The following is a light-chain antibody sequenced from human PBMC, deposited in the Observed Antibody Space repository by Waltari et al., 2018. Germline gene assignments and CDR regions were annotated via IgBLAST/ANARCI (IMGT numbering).Light chain of an antibody. V-gene: IGLV3-10*01. Sequence: YELTQPPSVSVSPGQTARITCSGHELPRKYAYGFQQKSGQAPRLVMYEDTKRPSGVPERFSGSSSGTVATLTISGAQVDDEADYYCYSSDSTGLRVFGGGTTVVVL. J-gene: IGLJ1*01. CDR2: EDT. CDR3: YSSDSTGLRV. CDR1: ELPRKY.